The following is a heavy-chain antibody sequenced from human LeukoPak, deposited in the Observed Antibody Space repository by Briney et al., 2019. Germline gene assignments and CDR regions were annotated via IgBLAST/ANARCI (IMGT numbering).Heavy chain of an antibody. D-gene: IGHD6-19*01. V-gene: IGHV3-7*01. CDR2: IKKDVGEK. CDR3: ARDGGSGWSSAFFDH. Sequence: GGSLRLSCAASGFTFSSHWMTWIRQAPGKGLEWVASIKKDVGEKFYVDSVKGRFTISRDNAKNSLYLHMNSLRVEDTAVYYCARDGGSGWSSAFFDHWGPGTVITVSS. CDR1: GFTFSSHW. J-gene: IGHJ4*02.